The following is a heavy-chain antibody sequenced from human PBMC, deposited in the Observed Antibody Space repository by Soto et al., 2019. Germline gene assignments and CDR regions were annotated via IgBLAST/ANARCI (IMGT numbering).Heavy chain of an antibody. D-gene: IGHD2-2*01. CDR3: ARDWVRGYCSSTSCFDAFD. Sequence: PSETLSLTCTVSGGSVSSGNDYWSWIRQPPGKGLEWIGYIYHSGSTNYNPSLKSRLTISGDTSKNQVSLKLTSVTAADTAVYYCARDWVRGYCSSTSCFDAFD. CDR1: GGSVSSGNDY. V-gene: IGHV4-61*01. CDR2: IYHSGST. J-gene: IGHJ3*02.